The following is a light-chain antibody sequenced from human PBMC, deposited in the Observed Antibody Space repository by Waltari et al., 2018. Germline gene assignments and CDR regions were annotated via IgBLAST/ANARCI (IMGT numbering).Light chain of an antibody. CDR2: EVI. Sequence: QSALTQPASVSGSPGQSITISCTGTSSAVGFYNLVSWYQQHPGKAPELVVYEVISRPSWVSHRFSGSKSGNTASLTISGLEAGDEADYYCCSYAGRNIWVFGGGTKLTVL. V-gene: IGLV2-23*02. CDR3: CSYAGRNIWV. CDR1: SSAVGFYNL. J-gene: IGLJ3*02.